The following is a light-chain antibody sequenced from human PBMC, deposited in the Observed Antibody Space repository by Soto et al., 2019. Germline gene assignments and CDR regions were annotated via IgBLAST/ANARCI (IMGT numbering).Light chain of an antibody. CDR2: GVN. V-gene: IGLV2-14*01. Sequence: QSVLTQPASVSGSPGQSITISCSGTISDFIVYNYVSWYQQHPGKAPKLMLYGVNKRPSGVSNRFSGSKSGDTASLTISGLQAEDEADYYSSSHTLSRALQVFGTGTKLTV. CDR1: ISDFIVYNY. J-gene: IGLJ1*01. CDR3: SSHTLSRALQV.